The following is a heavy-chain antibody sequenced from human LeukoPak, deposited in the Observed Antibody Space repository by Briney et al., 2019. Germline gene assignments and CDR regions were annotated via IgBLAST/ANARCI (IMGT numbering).Heavy chain of an antibody. V-gene: IGHV1-69*04. J-gene: IGHJ4*02. CDR3: ARGEGDGYNYAFDY. D-gene: IGHD5-24*01. CDR2: IIPILGIA. Sequence: RIIPILGIANYAQKFQGRVTITADKSTSTAYMELSSLRSEDTAVYYCARGEGDGYNYAFDYWGQGTLVTVSS.